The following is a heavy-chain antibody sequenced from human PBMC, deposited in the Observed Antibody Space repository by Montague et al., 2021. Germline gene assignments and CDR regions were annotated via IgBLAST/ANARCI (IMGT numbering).Heavy chain of an antibody. CDR1: GFPFSSYA. CDR3: TKDQDDYGDYVDLVDT. V-gene: IGHV3-23*01. CDR2: ITSGGST. D-gene: IGHD4-17*01. Sequence: SLRLSCAASGFPFSSYAMSWVRQAPGKGLKWVSSITSGGSTYYADSVTGRFTISRDNSKNTLYLQMNSLRVEDTAVYYCTKDQDDYGDYVDLVDTWGQGTLVTVSS. J-gene: IGHJ5*02.